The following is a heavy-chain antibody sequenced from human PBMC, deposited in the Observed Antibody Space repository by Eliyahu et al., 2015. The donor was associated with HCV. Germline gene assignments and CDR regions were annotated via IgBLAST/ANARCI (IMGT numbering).Heavy chain of an antibody. D-gene: IGHD3/OR15-3a*01. CDR2: ISYDGSNK. Sequence: QVQLVESGGGVVQPGXSLRLSCAASGFTFSSYAMHWVRQAPGKGLEWVAVISYDGSNKYYADSVKGRFTISRDNSKNTLYLQMNSLRAEDTAVYYCAREKQFVGWLDAFDIWGQGTMVTVSS. CDR3: AREKQFVGWLDAFDI. J-gene: IGHJ3*02. CDR1: GFTFSSYA. V-gene: IGHV3-30*04.